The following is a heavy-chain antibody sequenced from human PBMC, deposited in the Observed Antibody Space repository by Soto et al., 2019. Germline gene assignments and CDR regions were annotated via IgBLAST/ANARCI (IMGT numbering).Heavy chain of an antibody. Sequence: QVQLVESGGGMVQPGRSLRLSCAASGFTFSSYGMHWVRQAPGKGLEWVAVIWYDGSNKYYADSVKGRFTISRDNSKNTLDLQMNSLRAEDTAVYYCARDCFPQDDFLSGYYTPYYYYGMTSGAEGPRSPSP. D-gene: IGHD3-3*01. CDR3: ARDCFPQDDFLSGYYTPYYYYGMTS. V-gene: IGHV3-33*01. CDR2: IWYDGSNK. CDR1: GFTFSSYG. J-gene: IGHJ6*02.